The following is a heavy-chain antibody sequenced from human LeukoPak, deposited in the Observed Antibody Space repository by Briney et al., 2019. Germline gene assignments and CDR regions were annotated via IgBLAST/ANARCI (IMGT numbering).Heavy chain of an antibody. CDR3: ARDRRTVIMRLFDY. Sequence: ASVKVSCKASGYTFSVYYIHWLRQAPGQGLEWMGWVIPNSGGTNYAQKFQDRVTMTRDTSISTAYMELSGLTDDDTAVYYCARDRRTVIMRLFDYWGQGTLVTVSS. CDR1: GYTFSVYY. J-gene: IGHJ4*02. CDR2: VIPNSGGT. V-gene: IGHV1-2*02. D-gene: IGHD4-17*01.